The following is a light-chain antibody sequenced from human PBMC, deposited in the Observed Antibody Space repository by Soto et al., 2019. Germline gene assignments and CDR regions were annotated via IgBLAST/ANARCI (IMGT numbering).Light chain of an antibody. J-gene: IGLJ3*02. V-gene: IGLV1-40*01. CDR2: GNT. Sequence: QSVLTQPPSVSGAPGQRVTIPCTGTSSNIGAGFDVHWYQQIPGTAPKLLIFGNTNRPSGVPDRFSGARSGASASLAISEPQADDEAIYYCQSYDNSLGGLGWVFGGGTKVTVL. CDR3: QSYDNSLGGLGWV. CDR1: SSNIGAGFD.